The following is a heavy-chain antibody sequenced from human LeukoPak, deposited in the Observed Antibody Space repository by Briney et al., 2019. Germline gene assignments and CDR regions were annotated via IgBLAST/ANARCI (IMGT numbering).Heavy chain of an antibody. D-gene: IGHD1-26*01. CDR2: ISTYNGNT. Sequence: ASVKVSCKTSGYSFISYGISWVRQAPGQGLEWMGWISTYNGNTNYAQKFQGRVTMTTETSTSTAYMELRSLRSDDTALYYCAIRSGTYPYYFDYWGPGTRVSVST. J-gene: IGHJ4*02. CDR3: AIRSGTYPYYFDY. V-gene: IGHV1-18*01. CDR1: GYSFISYG.